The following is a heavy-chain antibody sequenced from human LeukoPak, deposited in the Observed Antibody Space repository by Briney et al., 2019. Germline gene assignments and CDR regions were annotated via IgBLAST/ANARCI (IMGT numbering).Heavy chain of an antibody. CDR2: IYYSGST. V-gene: IGHV4-30-4*01. CDR3: ARGLEDTAMVWDYFDY. Sequence: SETLSLTCTVSGGSISSGDYYWSWIRQPPGKGLEWIGCIYYSGSTYYNPSLKSRVTISVDTSKNQFSLKLSSVTAADTAVYYCARGLEDTAMVWDYFDYWGQGTLVTVSS. CDR1: GGSISSGDYY. J-gene: IGHJ4*02. D-gene: IGHD5-18*01.